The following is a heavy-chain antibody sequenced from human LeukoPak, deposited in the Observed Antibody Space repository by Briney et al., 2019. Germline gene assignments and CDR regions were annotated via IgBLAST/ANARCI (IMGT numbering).Heavy chain of an antibody. Sequence: SETLSLTCAVYGGSFSGYYWSWIRQPPGKGLEWIGEINHSGSTNYNPSLKSRVTISVDTSKNQFSLKLSSVTAADTAVYYCARGVRRITILGVVTPRFDYWGQGTPVTVSS. CDR2: INHSGST. D-gene: IGHD3-3*01. CDR3: ARGVRRITILGVVTPRFDY. J-gene: IGHJ4*02. CDR1: GGSFSGYY. V-gene: IGHV4-34*01.